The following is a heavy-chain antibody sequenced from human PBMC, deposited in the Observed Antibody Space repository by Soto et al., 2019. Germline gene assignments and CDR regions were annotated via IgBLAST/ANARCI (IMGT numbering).Heavy chain of an antibody. Sequence: QVQLQESGPGLVKPSETLSLTCTVSGGSISSYYWIWIRQSPGKGLEWIGHIYYSGSTNYNPSLKSRVTISVDTSKNNVSLKLSSVTAADAAVYYCARSLGYSFGSIWYFALWGRGTLVTVSS. D-gene: IGHD5-18*01. CDR1: GGSISSYY. CDR2: IYYSGST. V-gene: IGHV4-59*01. CDR3: ARSLGYSFGSIWYFAL. J-gene: IGHJ2*01.